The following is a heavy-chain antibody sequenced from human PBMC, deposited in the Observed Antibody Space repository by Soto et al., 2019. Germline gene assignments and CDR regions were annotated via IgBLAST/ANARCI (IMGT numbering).Heavy chain of an antibody. CDR3: AIHQVWGSYRNYYYYGMDV. J-gene: IGHJ6*02. Sequence: ASVKVSCKASGYTFTSYCIIWVRQSPGQGLXWMGWIIAYNGNTKYAQKLKGRVTLTTQTYTSTAYMDLRSLRHDDTDVYYCAIHQVWGSYRNYYYYGMDVWGQGTTVTVSS. D-gene: IGHD3-16*02. CDR2: IIAYNGNT. V-gene: IGHV1-18*01. CDR1: GYTFTSYC.